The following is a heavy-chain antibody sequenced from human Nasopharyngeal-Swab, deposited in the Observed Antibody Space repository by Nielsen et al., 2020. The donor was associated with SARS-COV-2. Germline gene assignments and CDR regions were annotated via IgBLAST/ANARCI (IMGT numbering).Heavy chain of an antibody. CDR3: ARDSSGCDY. V-gene: IGHV3-7*01. CDR2: IKQDGSEK. J-gene: IGHJ4*02. D-gene: IGHD3-10*01. CDR1: GFTFSSYW. Sequence: GESLKISCAASGFTFSSYWMSWVRQAPGKGLEWVANIKQDGSEKYYVDSVKGRFTISRDNSKNTLYLQMNSLRAEDTAVYYCARDSSGCDYWGQGTLVTVSS.